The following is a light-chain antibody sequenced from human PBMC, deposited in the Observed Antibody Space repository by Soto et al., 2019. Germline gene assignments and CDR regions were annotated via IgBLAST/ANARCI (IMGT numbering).Light chain of an antibody. CDR3: SSYAGSSNV. CDR1: TSNIGAGYD. CDR2: GNT. J-gene: IGLJ1*01. Sequence: QSVLTQPPSVSGALGQRVTISCTGVTSNIGAGYDVHWYQRLPGRAPKLLIYGNTNRPSGVPDRFSGSKSGNTASLTVSGLQAEDEADYYCSSYAGSSNVFGTGTKVTVL. V-gene: IGLV1-40*01.